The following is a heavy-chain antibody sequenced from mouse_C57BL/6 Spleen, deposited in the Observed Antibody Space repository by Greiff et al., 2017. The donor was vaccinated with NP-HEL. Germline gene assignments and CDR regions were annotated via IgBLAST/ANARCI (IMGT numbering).Heavy chain of an antibody. CDR3: AREEKLLRWDWYFDG. D-gene: IGHD1-1*01. Sequence: QVQLKQPGAELVKPGASVKLSCKASGYTFTSYWMHWVKQRPGQGLEWIGMIHPNSGSTNYNEKFKRKATLTVDKSSSTAYMQLSSLTSEDSAVYYCAREEKLLRWDWYFDGWGTGTTVTVSS. CDR1: GYTFTSYW. J-gene: IGHJ1*03. CDR2: IHPNSGST. V-gene: IGHV1-64*01.